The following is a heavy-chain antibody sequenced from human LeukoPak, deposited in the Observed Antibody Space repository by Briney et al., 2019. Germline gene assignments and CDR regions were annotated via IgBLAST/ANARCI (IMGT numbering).Heavy chain of an antibody. CDR3: ARVAGYCSGGSCYSAEFDY. J-gene: IGHJ4*02. CDR2: TYYSGST. V-gene: IGHV4-59*01. D-gene: IGHD2-15*01. CDR1: GGSISSYY. Sequence: SETLSLTCTVSGGSISSYYWSWIRQPPGKGLEWIGYTYYSGSTNYNPSLKSRVTISVDTSKNQFSLKLSSVTAADTAVYYCARVAGYCSGGSCYSAEFDYWGQGTLVTVSS.